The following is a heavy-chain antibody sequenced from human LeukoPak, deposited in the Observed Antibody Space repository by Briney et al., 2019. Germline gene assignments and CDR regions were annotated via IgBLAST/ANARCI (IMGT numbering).Heavy chain of an antibody. J-gene: IGHJ4*02. V-gene: IGHV1-24*01. CDR1: GYGLTELS. Sequence: ASVKVSCKVSGYGLTELSTHWVRQAPGKGLEWMGGVDPESGAAMYAQKLQGRVTMTEDTSTDTAYMELNSLTSDDTAVYYCATGPTMPEPDTSPGLLDFWGQGTLVTVSS. D-gene: IGHD2-2*01. CDR3: ATGPTMPEPDTSPGLLDF. CDR2: VDPESGAA.